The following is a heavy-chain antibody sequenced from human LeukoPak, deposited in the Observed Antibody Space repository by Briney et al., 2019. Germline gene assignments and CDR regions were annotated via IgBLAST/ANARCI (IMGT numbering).Heavy chain of an antibody. CDR2: IWYDGSNK. D-gene: IGHD2-15*01. CDR3: ARAISYCSGGSCYSAEY. J-gene: IGHJ4*02. CDR1: GFSFRSNG. Sequence: PGGSLRLSCAASGFSFRSNGMHWVRQAPGKGLEWVAVIWYDGSNKYYADSVKGRFTISRDNSKNTLYLQMNSLRAEDTAVYYCARAISYCSGGSCYSAEYWGQGTLVTVSS. V-gene: IGHV3-33*01.